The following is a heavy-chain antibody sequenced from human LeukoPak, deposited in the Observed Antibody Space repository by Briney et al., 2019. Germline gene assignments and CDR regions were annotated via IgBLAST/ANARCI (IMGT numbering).Heavy chain of an antibody. CDR1: GYTFTRYY. CDR2: INPSGGST. Sequence: ASVKVSCKASGYTFTRYYMHWVRQAPGQGLEWMGIINPSGGSTNYAQKFQDRVTMTRDTSTSTVYMELSSLRSEDTAVYYCARGGTETTVAPYWGQGTLVTVSS. V-gene: IGHV1-46*01. J-gene: IGHJ4*02. CDR3: ARGGTETTVAPY. D-gene: IGHD4-23*01.